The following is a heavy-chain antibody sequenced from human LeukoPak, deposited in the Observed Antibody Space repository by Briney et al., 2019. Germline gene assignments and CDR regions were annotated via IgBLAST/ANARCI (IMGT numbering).Heavy chain of an antibody. CDR2: INEDGSTI. D-gene: IGHD1-26*01. Sequence: PGGSLRLSCAASGFSFSSYWMHWVRQAPGKGLVWVSRINEDGSTINYADSVKGRFTISRDNAKNTLSLQMNSLRAEDTAAYYCARVEVGGSYSKFDYWGQGTLVTVSS. CDR3: ARVEVGGSYSKFDY. J-gene: IGHJ4*02. V-gene: IGHV3-74*01. CDR1: GFSFSSYW.